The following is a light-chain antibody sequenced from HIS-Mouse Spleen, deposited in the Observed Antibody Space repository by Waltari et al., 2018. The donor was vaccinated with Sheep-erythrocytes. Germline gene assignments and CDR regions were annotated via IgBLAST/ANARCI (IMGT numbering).Light chain of an antibody. CDR1: SSDVGGYND. V-gene: IGLV2-14*01. J-gene: IGLJ3*02. CDR2: EVS. Sequence: QSALTQPASVSGSPGQSITISCTATSSDVGGYNDVSWYQQHPGKAPKLMIYEVSNRPSGVSNRFSGSKSGNTASLTISGLQAEDEADYYCSSYTSSSTWVFGGGTKLTVL. CDR3: SSYTSSSTWV.